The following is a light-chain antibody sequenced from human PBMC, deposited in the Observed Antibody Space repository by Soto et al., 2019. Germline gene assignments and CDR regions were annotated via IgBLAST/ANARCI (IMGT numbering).Light chain of an antibody. CDR3: QHYGSSLWT. CDR1: QSVSSTY. V-gene: IGKV3-20*01. CDR2: ATS. Sequence: EIVLTQSPGTLSLSPGERASLSCRASQSVSSTYLAWYQQKPGQAPRLLIYATSTRATGIPDRFSGSGSGTDFTLTIRRLEPEDFGGYYWQHYGSSLWTFGQGTKVEIK. J-gene: IGKJ1*01.